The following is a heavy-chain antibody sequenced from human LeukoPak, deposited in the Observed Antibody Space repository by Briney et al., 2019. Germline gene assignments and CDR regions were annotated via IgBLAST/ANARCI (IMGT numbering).Heavy chain of an antibody. J-gene: IGHJ5*02. D-gene: IGHD6-13*01. CDR3: ARESIAAAGTEWFDP. CDR1: GGSISSYY. Sequence: QTSETLSLTCTVSGGSISSYYWSWIRQPAGKGLEWIGRIYPTGSTNYNPSLKSRVTMSVDASEKQLSLKLSSVTAADTAVYYCARESIAAAGTEWFDPWGQGTLVTVSS. CDR2: IYPTGST. V-gene: IGHV4-4*07.